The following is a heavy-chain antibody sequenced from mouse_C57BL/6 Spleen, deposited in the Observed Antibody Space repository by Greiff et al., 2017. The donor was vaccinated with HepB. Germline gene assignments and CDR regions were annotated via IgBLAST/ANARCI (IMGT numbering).Heavy chain of an antibody. J-gene: IGHJ2*01. Sequence: VKLVESGAELVKPGASVKISCKASGYAFSSYWMNWVKQRPGKGLEWIGQIYPGDGDTNYNGKFKGKATLTADKSSSTAYMQLSSLTSEDSAVYFCAFYYSNSEGDYWGQGTTLTVSS. CDR1: GYAFSSYW. CDR2: IYPGDGDT. V-gene: IGHV1-80*01. CDR3: AFYYSNSEGDY. D-gene: IGHD2-5*01.